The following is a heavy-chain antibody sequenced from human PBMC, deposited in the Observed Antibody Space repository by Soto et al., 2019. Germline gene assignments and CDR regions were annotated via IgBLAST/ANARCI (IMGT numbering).Heavy chain of an antibody. D-gene: IGHD6-13*01. Sequence: ASVQVSCKASGYTFTSYGIHWVRQAPGQRLEWMGWINAANGDTKYSPKFQGRVTITRDTSASTAYMELSSLRSEDTAVYYCVRRHVAATGIDLFDPSGQGKLVSV. CDR3: VRRHVAATGIDLFDP. CDR1: GYTFTSYG. J-gene: IGHJ5*02. V-gene: IGHV1-3*01. CDR2: INAANGDT.